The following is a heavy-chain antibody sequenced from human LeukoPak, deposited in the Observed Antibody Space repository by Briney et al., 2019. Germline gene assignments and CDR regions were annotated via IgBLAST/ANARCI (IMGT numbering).Heavy chain of an antibody. CDR3: ARELSYGSAI. D-gene: IGHD3-10*01. J-gene: IGHJ4*02. V-gene: IGHV4-38-2*02. CDR2: IYHSGST. Sequence: SETLSLTCTVSGYSISSGYYWGWIRQPPGKGLEWIGSIYHSGSTYYNPSLKSRVTISVDTSKNQFSLKLSSVTAADTAVYYCARELSYGSAIWGQGTLVTVSS. CDR1: GYSISSGYY.